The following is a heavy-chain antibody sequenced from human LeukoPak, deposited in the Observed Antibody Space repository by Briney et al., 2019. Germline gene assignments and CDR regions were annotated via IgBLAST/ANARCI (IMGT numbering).Heavy chain of an antibody. CDR1: GXTFSDYX. CDR3: ARQGGDILTGYLDY. J-gene: IGHJ4*02. D-gene: IGHD3-9*01. V-gene: IGHV3-11*03. CDR2: SSSSGTYI. Sequence: KPGGSLRLSCATSGXTFSDYXXSWXXQAGGXXLEWVXYSSSSGTYISCADSVKGRFTISRDYPKNSLYLQMSSLRAEDTAVYYCARQGGDILTGYLDYWGQGTLVTVSS.